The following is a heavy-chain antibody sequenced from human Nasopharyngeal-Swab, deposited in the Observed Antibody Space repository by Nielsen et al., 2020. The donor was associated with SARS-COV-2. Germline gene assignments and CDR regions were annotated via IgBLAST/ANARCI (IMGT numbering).Heavy chain of an antibody. CDR2: INWDDHK. V-gene: IGHV2-70*01. CDR1: GFPLSASGMC. Sequence: SGPTLVKPTQTLTLTCTFSGFPLSASGMCVTWIRQTPGKALEWLALINWDDHKYYSTSLRTRLNISKDTSKNQVVLTMTNMDPVDTGTYYCARMYSTGYYYDGMDVWGQGTTVTV. D-gene: IGHD3-10*01. J-gene: IGHJ6*02. CDR3: ARMYSTGYYYDGMDV.